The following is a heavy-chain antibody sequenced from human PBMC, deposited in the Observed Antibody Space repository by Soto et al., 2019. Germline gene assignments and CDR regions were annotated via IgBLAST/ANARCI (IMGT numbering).Heavy chain of an antibody. CDR2: INHSAST. J-gene: IGHJ4*02. Sequence: QVQLQQWGAGLLKPSETLSLTCAVYGGSFSGYYWSWIRQPPGKGLEWIGEINHSASTNYNPSLKSRVTISVETSKNQFHLKLCSVTAAGTAVYYCARVRGPLHSSGWYTLDYCGEGTLVTVSS. CDR3: ARVRGPLHSSGWYTLDY. D-gene: IGHD6-19*01. V-gene: IGHV4-34*01. CDR1: GGSFSGYY.